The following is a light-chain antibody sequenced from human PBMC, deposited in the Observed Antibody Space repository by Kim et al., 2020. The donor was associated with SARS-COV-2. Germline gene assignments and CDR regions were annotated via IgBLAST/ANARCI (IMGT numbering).Light chain of an antibody. CDR1: SLRSYY. J-gene: IGLJ2*01. V-gene: IGLV3-19*01. CDR3: NSRDSSGNHLV. Sequence: ALGQKVRITCQGDSLRSYYASWYQQKPGQAPVLVIYGKNNRPSGIPDRFSGSSSGNTASLTITGAQAEDEADYYRNSRDSSGNHLVFGGGTQLTVL. CDR2: GKN.